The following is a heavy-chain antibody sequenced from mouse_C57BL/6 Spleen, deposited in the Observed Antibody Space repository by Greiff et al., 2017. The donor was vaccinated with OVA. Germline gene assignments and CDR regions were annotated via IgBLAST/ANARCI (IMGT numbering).Heavy chain of an antibody. D-gene: IGHD1-1*01. Sequence: EVHLVESGGGLVQPGGSLNLSCAASGFTFSDYGMAWVRQAPRKGPEWVAFISNLAYSIYYEDPVTGRFTFSRENAKNTLYLEMSSLRSEDTAMYYCARKGYGSSGTAMDYWGQGTSVTVSS. CDR3: ARKGYGSSGTAMDY. CDR1: GFTFSDYG. CDR2: ISNLAYSI. V-gene: IGHV5-15*01. J-gene: IGHJ4*01.